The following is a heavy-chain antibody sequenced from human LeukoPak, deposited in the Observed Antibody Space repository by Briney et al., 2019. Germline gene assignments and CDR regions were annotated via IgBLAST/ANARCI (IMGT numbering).Heavy chain of an antibody. CDR2: ISAYNGNT. CDR1: GYTFTSYG. CDR3: ARNYKPGDNYYYYYYMDV. J-gene: IGHJ6*03. D-gene: IGHD3-10*01. V-gene: IGHV1-18*01. Sequence: ASVKVSCKASGYTFTSYGISWVRQAPGQGLEWMGWISAYNGNTNYAQKLQGRVTMTRDTSISTAYMELSRLRSDDTAVYYCARNYKPGDNYYYYYYMDVWGKGTTVTVSS.